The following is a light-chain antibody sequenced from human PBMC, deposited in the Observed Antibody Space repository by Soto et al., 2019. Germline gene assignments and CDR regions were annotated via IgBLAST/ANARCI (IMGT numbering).Light chain of an antibody. CDR3: QQANTFPPLS. Sequence: DIQMTQSPSSVSASIGDRVTISCRASQPISIWLAWYQQKPGKAPNLLIYAASSLQSGVPSRFSGSGSGTDFTLTISNLQPEDFATYYRQQANTFPPLSFGGGTKVEIK. V-gene: IGKV1-12*01. J-gene: IGKJ4*01. CDR2: AAS. CDR1: QPISIW.